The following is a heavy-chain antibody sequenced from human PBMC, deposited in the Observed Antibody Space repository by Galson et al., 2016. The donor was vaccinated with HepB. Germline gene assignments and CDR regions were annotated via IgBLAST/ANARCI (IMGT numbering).Heavy chain of an antibody. CDR2: ISRSGDST. V-gene: IGHV3-23*01. Sequence: SLRLSCAASGFTFNSYGMTWVRQAPGKGLEIVSSISRSGDSTDYADSVKGRFTISRDNSKNTLSLQMNSLRAEDPAGYYCVQGSTAPAVWGKGTTVTVPS. CDR3: VQGSTAPAV. CDR1: GFTFNSYG. J-gene: IGHJ6*03. D-gene: IGHD1-26*01.